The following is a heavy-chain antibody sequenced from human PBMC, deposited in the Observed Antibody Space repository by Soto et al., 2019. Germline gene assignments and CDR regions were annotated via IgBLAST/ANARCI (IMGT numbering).Heavy chain of an antibody. V-gene: IGHV4-59*08. CDR1: GGSISSYY. CDR3: ARHTPAISISDH. D-gene: IGHD2-15*01. J-gene: IGHJ4*02. Sequence: SETLSLTCTVSGGSISSYYWSWIRQPPGKGLDCIGYIYYSGSTNYNPSLKSRVTISVYTSKNQFSLKLSSVTSADTAVYYCARHTPAISISDHWGQGTLVTVSS. CDR2: IYYSGST.